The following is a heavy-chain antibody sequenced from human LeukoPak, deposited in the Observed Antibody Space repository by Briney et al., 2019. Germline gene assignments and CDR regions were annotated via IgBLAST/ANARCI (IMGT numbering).Heavy chain of an antibody. D-gene: IGHD3-10*02. CDR3: ARVGTMSLWYFDL. V-gene: IGHV4-31*03. CDR1: GGSISSGGYY. CDR2: IYYSGST. Sequence: SETLSLTCTVSGGSISSGGYYWSWIRQHPGKGLEWIGYIYYSGSTYYNPSLKSRVTISVDTSKNQFSLKLSSVTPADTAVYYCARVGTMSLWYFDLWGRGTLVTVSS. J-gene: IGHJ2*01.